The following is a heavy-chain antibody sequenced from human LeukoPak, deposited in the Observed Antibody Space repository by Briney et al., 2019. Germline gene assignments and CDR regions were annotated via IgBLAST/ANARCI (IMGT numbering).Heavy chain of an antibody. CDR2: VNTDGSTP. J-gene: IGHJ4*02. Sequence: GGSLRLSCVASGFTFSSYWMSWVRQAPGKGLVWVSRVNTDGSTPTYADSVKGRFTISRDNAKNTLYLQMNSLRAEDTAVYYCARDRGSYSDYWGQGTLVTVSS. D-gene: IGHD3-16*01. CDR1: GFTFSSYW. CDR3: ARDRGSYSDY. V-gene: IGHV3-74*01.